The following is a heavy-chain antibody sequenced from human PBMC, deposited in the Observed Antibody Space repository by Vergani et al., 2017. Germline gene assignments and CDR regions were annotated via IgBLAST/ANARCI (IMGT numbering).Heavy chain of an antibody. J-gene: IGHJ4*02. CDR3: TRDRLDDSYAYFDY. V-gene: IGHV3-72*01. D-gene: IGHD3-16*01. Sequence: EVQLVQSGGALVQPGGSLRLSCAASGFIFSDHYMDWVRQAPGKGLEWVGRIRNIANGYTTEFAASVNGRFSIWRDDSKSIAYLQMSSLKAEDTSVYYCTRDRLDDSYAYFDYWGQGTLVTVSP. CDR2: IRNIANGYTT. CDR1: GFIFSDHY.